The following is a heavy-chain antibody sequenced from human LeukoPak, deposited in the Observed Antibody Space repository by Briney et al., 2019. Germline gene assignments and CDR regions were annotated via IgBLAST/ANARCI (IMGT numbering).Heavy chain of an antibody. Sequence: GGSLRLSCAASGFTVSSNYMSWVRQAPGKGLEWVSYISSSGSTIYYADSVKGRFTISRDNAKNSLYLQMNSLRAEDTAVYYCTTDYVRGDYYYGMDVWGQGTTVTVSS. J-gene: IGHJ6*02. V-gene: IGHV3-11*01. CDR1: GFTVSSNY. CDR3: TTDYVRGDYYYGMDV. CDR2: ISSSGSTI. D-gene: IGHD3-16*01.